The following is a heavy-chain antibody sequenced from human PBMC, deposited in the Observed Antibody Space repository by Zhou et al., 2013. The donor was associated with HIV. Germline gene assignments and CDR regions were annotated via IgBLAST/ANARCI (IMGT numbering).Heavy chain of an antibody. CDR3: ARVSCSSTSCYTPLGAFDI. Sequence: QVQLVQSGAEVKKPGSSVKVSCKASGGTFSSYAISWVRQAPGQGLEWMGGIIPIFGTANYAQKFQGRVTITTDESTSTAYMELSSLRSEDTAVYYCARVSCSSTSCYTPLGAFDIWGQGTMVTVSS. J-gene: IGHJ3*02. CDR1: GGTFSSYA. CDR2: IIPIFGTA. D-gene: IGHD2-2*02. V-gene: IGHV1-69*05.